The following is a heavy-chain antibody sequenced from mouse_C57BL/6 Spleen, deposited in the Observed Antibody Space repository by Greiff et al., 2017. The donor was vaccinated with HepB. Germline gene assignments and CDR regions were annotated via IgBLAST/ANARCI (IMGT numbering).Heavy chain of an antibody. CDR1: GYTFTSYW. CDR2: IDPSDSYT. D-gene: IGHD4-1*01. Sequence: VQLQQPGAELVKPGASVKLSCKASGYTFTSYWMQWVKQRPGQGLEWIGEIDPSDSYTNYNQKFKGKATLTVDTSSSTAYMQLSSLTSEDSAVYYCAREGTGTGPFAYWGQGTLVTVSA. J-gene: IGHJ3*01. V-gene: IGHV1-50*01. CDR3: AREGTGTGPFAY.